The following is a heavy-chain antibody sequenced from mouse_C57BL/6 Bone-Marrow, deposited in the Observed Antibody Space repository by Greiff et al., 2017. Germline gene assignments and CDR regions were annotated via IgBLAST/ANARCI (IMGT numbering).Heavy chain of an antibody. CDR2: IRNKANGYTT. Sequence: EVKLMESGGGLVQPGGSLSLSCAASGFTFTDYYMSWVRQPPGKALEWLGFIRNKANGYTTEYSASVKCRFTISRDNSQSILYLQMNALRAEDSATYYCARSITGALDYWGQGTTLTVSS. CDR3: ARSITGALDY. J-gene: IGHJ2*01. D-gene: IGHD4-1*01. CDR1: GFTFTDYY. V-gene: IGHV7-3*01.